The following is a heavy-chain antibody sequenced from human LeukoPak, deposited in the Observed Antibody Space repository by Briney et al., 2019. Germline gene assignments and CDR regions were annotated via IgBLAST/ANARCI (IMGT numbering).Heavy chain of an antibody. V-gene: IGHV3-9*01. J-gene: IGHJ3*02. CDR2: ISWNSGSI. Sequence: GGSLRLSCAASGFTFNNAWMSWVRQAPGKGLEWVSGISWNSGSIGYADSVKGRFTVSRDNAKNSLYLQMNSLRAEDTALYYCAKDMMLTGRRGAFDIWGQGTMVTVSS. CDR3: AKDMMLTGRRGAFDI. D-gene: IGHD3-16*01. CDR1: GFTFNNAW.